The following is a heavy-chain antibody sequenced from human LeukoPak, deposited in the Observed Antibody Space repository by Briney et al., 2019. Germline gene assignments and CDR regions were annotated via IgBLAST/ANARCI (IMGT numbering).Heavy chain of an antibody. D-gene: IGHD6-19*01. CDR3: ARDDPRIAVEVGDY. J-gene: IGHJ4*02. Sequence: GRSLRLSCAASGFTFNTYGMHWVRQAPGKGLEWVAVIWSDGSNKYYADSVKGRFTISRDNAKNSLYLQMNSLRADDSAVYYCARDDPRIAVEVGDYWGQGTLVTVSS. V-gene: IGHV3-33*01. CDR1: GFTFNTYG. CDR2: IWSDGSNK.